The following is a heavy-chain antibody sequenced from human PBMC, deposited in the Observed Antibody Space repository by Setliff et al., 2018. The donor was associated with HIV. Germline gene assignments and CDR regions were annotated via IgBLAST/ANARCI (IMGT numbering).Heavy chain of an antibody. V-gene: IGHV4-4*02. CDR2: VYHSGST. Sequence: SETLSLTCAVSGGSISSSNWWSWVRQPPGKGLEWIGEVYHSGSTNYNPSLQSRITISVDKSKNQFSLKLSSVTAADTAVYYCARGATVQTSYHYYMDVWGKGTTVTVSS. D-gene: IGHD4-17*01. J-gene: IGHJ6*03. CDR3: ARGATVQTSYHYYMDV. CDR1: GGSISSSNW.